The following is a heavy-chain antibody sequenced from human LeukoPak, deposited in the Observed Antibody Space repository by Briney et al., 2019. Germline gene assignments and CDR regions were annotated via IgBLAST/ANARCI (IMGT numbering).Heavy chain of an antibody. J-gene: IGHJ4*02. CDR1: GGTFSSYA. CDR3: ARDGGRFLEWLLLDY. D-gene: IGHD3-3*01. Sequence: ASVKVSCKASGGTFSSYAISWVRQAPGQGLEWMGGIIPIFGTANYAQKFQGRVTITADESTSTAYMELSRLRSEDTAVYYCARDGGRFLEWLLLDYWGQGTLVTVSS. V-gene: IGHV1-69*13. CDR2: IIPIFGTA.